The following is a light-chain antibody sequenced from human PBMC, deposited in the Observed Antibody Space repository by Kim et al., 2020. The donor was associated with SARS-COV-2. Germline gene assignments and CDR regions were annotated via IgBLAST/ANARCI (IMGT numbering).Light chain of an antibody. Sequence: NFMLIQPHSVSESPGMTVTISCTRSSGNIVTNYVQWYQQRPGSFPTTMIYEDNQRLSGVPDRFSGSIDTSSNSASLTISGLKTEDEAEYYCQSYDSTNVVFGGGTKVTVL. J-gene: IGLJ2*01. V-gene: IGLV6-57*01. CDR2: EDN. CDR3: QSYDSTNVV. CDR1: SGNIVTNY.